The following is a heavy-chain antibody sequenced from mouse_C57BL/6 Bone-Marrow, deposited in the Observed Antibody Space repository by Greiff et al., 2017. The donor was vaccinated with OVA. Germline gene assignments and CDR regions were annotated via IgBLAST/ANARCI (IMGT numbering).Heavy chain of an antibody. J-gene: IGHJ4*01. CDR1: GYTFTSYD. V-gene: IGHV1-85*01. Sequence: VKLMESGPELVKPGASVKLSCKASGYTFTSYDINWVKQRPGQGLEWIGWIYPRDGSTKYNEKFKGKATLTVDTSSSTAYMELHSLTSEDSAVYFCARWDYYGNYYAMDYWGQGTSVTVSS. D-gene: IGHD1-1*01. CDR2: IYPRDGST. CDR3: ARWDYYGNYYAMDY.